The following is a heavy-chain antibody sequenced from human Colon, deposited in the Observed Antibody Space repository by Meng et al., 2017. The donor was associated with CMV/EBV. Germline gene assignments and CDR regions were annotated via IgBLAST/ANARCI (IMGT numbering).Heavy chain of an antibody. CDR2: MYYSGST. CDR3: ARGLITRVQQLVGGRGDYYYGMDI. V-gene: IGHV4-39*07. D-gene: IGHD6-6*01. CDR1: GGAISDSTYY. Sequence: SETLSLTCTVSGGAISDSTYYWVWIRQPPGKGLEWIGSMYYSGSTNYNPSLKSRVAISADSSKNQFSLKVRSVTAADTAVYYCARGLITRVQQLVGGRGDYYYGMDIWGQGTTVTVSS. J-gene: IGHJ6*02.